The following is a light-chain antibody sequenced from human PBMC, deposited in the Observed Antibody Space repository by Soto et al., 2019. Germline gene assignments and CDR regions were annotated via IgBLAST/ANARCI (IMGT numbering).Light chain of an antibody. V-gene: IGKV3-15*01. CDR3: QQHNAWPLT. Sequence: EIVMTQSPATLSVSPGERATLSCRASQSAGNYLAWYQQKPGQAPRLLMYGISTRAPGIPARFSGSGSGTEFTLTISSLQSEDIAVYYCQQHNAWPLTFGGGTKVEI. CDR2: GIS. J-gene: IGKJ4*01. CDR1: QSAGNY.